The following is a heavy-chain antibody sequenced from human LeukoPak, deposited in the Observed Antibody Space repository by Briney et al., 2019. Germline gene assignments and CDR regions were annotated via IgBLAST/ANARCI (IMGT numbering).Heavy chain of an antibody. CDR1: GSTFSSYS. V-gene: IGHV3-21*01. J-gene: IGHJ4*02. CDR3: ARAVDSGGFDY. CDR2: ISSSSSYI. Sequence: GGSLRLSCAASGSTFSSYSMNWVRQAPGKGLEWVSSISSSSSYIYYADSVKGRFTISRDNAKNSLYLQMNSLRAEDTAVYFCARAVDSGGFDYWGQGTLVTVSS. D-gene: IGHD6-19*01.